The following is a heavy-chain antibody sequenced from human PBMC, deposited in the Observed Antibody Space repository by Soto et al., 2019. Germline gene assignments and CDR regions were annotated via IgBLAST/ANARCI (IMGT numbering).Heavy chain of an antibody. D-gene: IGHD6-19*01. CDR1: GFTFSSYA. J-gene: IGHJ6*02. Sequence: GGSLRLSCAASGFTFSSYAMSWVRQAPGKGLEWVSAISGSGGSTYYADSVKGRFTISRDNSKNMLYLQMNSLRAEDTAVYYCATHRPLAPIAVAGDWGQGTTVTVSS. CDR3: ATHRPLAPIAVAGD. V-gene: IGHV3-23*01. CDR2: ISGSGGST.